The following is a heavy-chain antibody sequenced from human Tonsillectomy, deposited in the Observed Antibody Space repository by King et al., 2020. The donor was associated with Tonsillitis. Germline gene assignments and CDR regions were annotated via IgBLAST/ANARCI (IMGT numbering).Heavy chain of an antibody. Sequence: LQLQESGPGLVKPSETLSLTCTVSGGSISSSSDYWGWIRQPPGKGLEWIGTIYYSGSTYYNPSLKSRVTISVDTSKNQFSLKLRSVTAADTAVYYCARTQKGEYYFDYWGQGTLVTVSS. CDR3: ARTQKGEYYFDY. CDR2: IYYSGST. J-gene: IGHJ4*02. V-gene: IGHV4-39*07. CDR1: GGSISSSSDY.